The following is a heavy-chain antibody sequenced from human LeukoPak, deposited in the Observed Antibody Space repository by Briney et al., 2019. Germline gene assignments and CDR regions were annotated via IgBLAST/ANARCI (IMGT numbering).Heavy chain of an antibody. CDR2: ISTISSTK. Sequence: GGSLRLSCAASGFTFSSYDMNWVRQAPGKGLEWVSYISTISSTKYYADSVKGRFTISRDNAKNSLYLQMNSLRDEDTAVYYCARSYYDSSGYTPAIDYWGQGTLVTVSS. V-gene: IGHV3-48*02. CDR3: ARSYYDSSGYTPAIDY. CDR1: GFTFSSYD. J-gene: IGHJ4*02. D-gene: IGHD3-22*01.